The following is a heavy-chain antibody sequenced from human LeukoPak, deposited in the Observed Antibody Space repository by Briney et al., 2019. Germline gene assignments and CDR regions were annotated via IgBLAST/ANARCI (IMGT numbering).Heavy chain of an antibody. J-gene: IGHJ4*03. V-gene: IGHV3-74*01. CDR3: ARSDSLDH. Sequence: GGSLRDSCAASGFTFRRYWMHWVRQAPGKGLVWVSRIKGDGSAASYTDSVKGRFTISRDNAKNTLYLQMNSLRVEDMAVYYCARSDSLDHWGHGALVTVSS. D-gene: IGHD3/OR15-3a*01. CDR2: IKGDGSAA. CDR1: GFTFRRYW.